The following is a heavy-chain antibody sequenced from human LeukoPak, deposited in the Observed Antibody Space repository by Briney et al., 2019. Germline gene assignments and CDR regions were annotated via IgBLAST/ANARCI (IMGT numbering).Heavy chain of an antibody. J-gene: IGHJ5*02. CDR2: INHSGSA. CDR1: GGSFSGYF. V-gene: IGHV4-34*01. D-gene: IGHD6-13*01. Sequence: SETLSLTCAVYGGSFSGYFWSWIRQPPGKGLEWIGEINHSGSANYNPSLKSRVTISVDASKSQFSLRLSSVTAADTAVYYCARLTYSNNWYFRRGLDNWFDPWGQGTLVTVSS. CDR3: ARLTYSNNWYFRRGLDNWFDP.